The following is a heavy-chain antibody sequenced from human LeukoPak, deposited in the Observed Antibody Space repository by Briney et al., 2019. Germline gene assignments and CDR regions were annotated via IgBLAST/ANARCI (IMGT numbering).Heavy chain of an antibody. CDR1: GFALSSHW. CDR2: IKLDGSEK. Sequence: GGSLRLSCAASGFALSSHWMTWVRQVPGRGLEWVANIKLDGSEKNYVDSVKGRFTISRDNTKNSLYLQMNSLRAEDTAVFYCARGRLCDYWGQGTLVTVSS. CDR3: ARGRLCDY. D-gene: IGHD4/OR15-4a*01. J-gene: IGHJ4*02. V-gene: IGHV3-7*03.